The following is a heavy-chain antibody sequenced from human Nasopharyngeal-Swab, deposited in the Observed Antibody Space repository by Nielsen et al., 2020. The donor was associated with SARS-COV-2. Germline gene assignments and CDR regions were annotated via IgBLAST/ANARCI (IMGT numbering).Heavy chain of an antibody. CDR2: IYYSGST. V-gene: IGHV4-39*07. Sequence: WIRQPPGKGLEWIGGIYYSGSTYYNPSLKSRVTISVDTSKNQFSLKLSSVTAADTAMYYCARDIVVVPAVPEGGMDVWGQGTTVTVSS. J-gene: IGHJ6*02. D-gene: IGHD2-2*01. CDR3: ARDIVVVPAVPEGGMDV.